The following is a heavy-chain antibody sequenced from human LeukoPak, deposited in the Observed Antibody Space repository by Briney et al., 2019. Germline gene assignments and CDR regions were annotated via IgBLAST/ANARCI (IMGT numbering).Heavy chain of an antibody. V-gene: IGHV1-69*01. CDR2: IIPIFGTA. CDR3: ARARTGYSYGWEFDY. D-gene: IGHD5-18*01. CDR1: GGTFSSYA. J-gene: IGHJ4*02. Sequence: GSSVKVSCKASGGTFSSYAISWVRQAPGQGLEWMGGIIPIFGTANYAQKFQGRVTITADESTSTAYMELSSLRSEDTAVYYCARARTGYSYGWEFDYWGQGTLVTVSS.